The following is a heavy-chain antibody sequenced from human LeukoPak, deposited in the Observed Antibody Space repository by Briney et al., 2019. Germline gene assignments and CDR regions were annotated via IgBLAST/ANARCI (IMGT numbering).Heavy chain of an antibody. D-gene: IGHD2-2*01. CDR3: ARDYDCSSTSCYYYYYYMDV. CDR2: IRSSSSTI. V-gene: IGHV3-48*04. Sequence: GGSLRLSCAASGFTFSSYSMNWVRQAPGKGLEWVSYIRSSSSTIYYADSVKGRFTISRDTAKNSLYLQMNSLRAEDTAVYYCARDYDCSSTSCYYYYYYMDVWGKETTITVSS. J-gene: IGHJ6*03. CDR1: GFTFSSYS.